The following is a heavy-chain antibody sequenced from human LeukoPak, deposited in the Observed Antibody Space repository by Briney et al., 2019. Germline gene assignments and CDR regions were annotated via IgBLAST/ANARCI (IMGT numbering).Heavy chain of an antibody. CDR2: ISGSGGST. CDR1: GFIFDDYA. CDR3: AKDRMVRGVTSMDV. J-gene: IGHJ6*02. D-gene: IGHD3-10*01. Sequence: GGSLRLSCAASGFIFDDYAMSWVRQAPGKGLEWVSAISGSGGSTYYADSVKGRFTISRDNSKNTLYLQMNSLRAEDTAVYYCAKDRMVRGVTSMDVWGQGTTVTVSS. V-gene: IGHV3-23*01.